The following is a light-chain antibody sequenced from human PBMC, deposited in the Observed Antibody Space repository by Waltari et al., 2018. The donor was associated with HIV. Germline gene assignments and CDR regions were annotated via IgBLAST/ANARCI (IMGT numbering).Light chain of an antibody. Sequence: QTVVTQEPSLTVSPGGTVTLTCASSTGAVTSGYSPNWVQQKPGQAPRALIYGTTNKHSWTPARVSGSLLGGKAALKLSGVQPEDEAEYYCLLYYGGAWVFGGGTKLTVL. CDR2: GTT. CDR3: LLYYGGAWV. J-gene: IGLJ3*02. CDR1: TGAVTSGYS. V-gene: IGLV7-43*01.